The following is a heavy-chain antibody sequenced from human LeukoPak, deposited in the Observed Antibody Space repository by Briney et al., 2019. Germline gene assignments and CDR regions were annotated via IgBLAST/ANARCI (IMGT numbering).Heavy chain of an antibody. CDR3: ARDQQRETLADY. CDR1: GFTFSDYY. CDR2: ISSRGSTI. D-gene: IGHD5-18*01. J-gene: IGHJ4*02. V-gene: IGHV3-11*01. Sequence: PGGSLRLSCAASGFTFSDYYMSWIRQAPGKGLEWVSYISSRGSTIYYADSVKGRFTISRDNAKNSLYLQMNSLRAEDTAVYYCARDQQRETLADYWGQGTLVTVSS.